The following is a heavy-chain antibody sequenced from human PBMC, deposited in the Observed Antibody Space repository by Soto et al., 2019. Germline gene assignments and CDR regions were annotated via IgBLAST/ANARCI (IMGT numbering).Heavy chain of an antibody. J-gene: IGHJ4*02. CDR2: IYPGDSET. Sequence: GESLKISCQVSGFNSTTYWIGWVRQMPGKGLEWMGIIYPGDSETRYTSSFQAHVTISVDKSTSTAYLQWSSLKASDTAMYFCAFYFYDSYELYYLDYWGQGTPVTVSS. D-gene: IGHD3-22*01. V-gene: IGHV5-51*01. CDR1: GFNSTTYW. CDR3: AFYFYDSYELYYLDY.